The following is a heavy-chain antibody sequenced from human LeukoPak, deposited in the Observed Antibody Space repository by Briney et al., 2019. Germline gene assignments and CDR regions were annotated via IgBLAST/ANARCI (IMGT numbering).Heavy chain of an antibody. Sequence: GGSLRLSCAASGFTVSSNYMSWVRQAPGKGLEWVSVIYSGGSTYYADSVKGRFTISRDNSKNTLYLQMNSLRAEDTAVYYCAKDPGMIRAAYAFDIWGQGTMVTVSS. CDR3: AKDPGMIRAAYAFDI. V-gene: IGHV3-53*05. J-gene: IGHJ3*02. CDR1: GFTVSSNY. D-gene: IGHD3-16*01. CDR2: IYSGGST.